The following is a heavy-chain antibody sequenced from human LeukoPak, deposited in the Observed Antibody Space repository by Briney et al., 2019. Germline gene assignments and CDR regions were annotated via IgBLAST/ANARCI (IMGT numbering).Heavy chain of an antibody. J-gene: IGHJ4*02. CDR3: AKDRGVRSSSWYGDYFDY. V-gene: IGHV3-23*01. D-gene: IGHD6-13*01. CDR1: GFTFTTYA. Sequence: HPGGSLRLSCAASGFTFTTYAMAWVRQAPGKGLEWVSAISGSGGSTYYADSVKGRFTISRDNSKNTLYLQMNSLRAEDTAVYYCAKDRGVRSSSWYGDYFDYWGQGTLVTVSS. CDR2: ISGSGGST.